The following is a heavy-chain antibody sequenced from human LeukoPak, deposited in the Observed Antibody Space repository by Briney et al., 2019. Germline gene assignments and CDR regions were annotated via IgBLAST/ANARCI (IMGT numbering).Heavy chain of an antibody. CDR2: INPNSGGT. CDR3: ARVGDSSSWRPLDY. Sequence: GASVKVSCKASGYTFTGYYVHWVRQAPGQGLEWMGWINPNSGGTNYAQKFQGRVTMTRDTSISTAYMELSRLRSDDTAVYYCARVGDSSSWRPLDYWGQGTLVTVSS. D-gene: IGHD6-6*01. V-gene: IGHV1-2*02. CDR1: GYTFTGYY. J-gene: IGHJ4*02.